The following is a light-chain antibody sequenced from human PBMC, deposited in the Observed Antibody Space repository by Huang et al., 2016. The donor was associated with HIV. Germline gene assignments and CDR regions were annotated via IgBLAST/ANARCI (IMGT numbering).Light chain of an antibody. CDR1: QSISHW. J-gene: IGKJ2*01. CDR3: LQYNTYSFT. V-gene: IGKV1-5*03. Sequence: DIQMTQSPSTLSASVGDRVTITCRASQSISHWVAWYQHKPGSAPSLLIYRAAVLERGVPSRFTGSGSGTDFTLTITSLQPDDFATYYCLQYNTYSFTFGQGTRLDIK. CDR2: RAA.